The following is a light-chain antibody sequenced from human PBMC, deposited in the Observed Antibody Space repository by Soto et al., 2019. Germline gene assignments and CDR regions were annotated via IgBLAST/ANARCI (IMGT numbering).Light chain of an antibody. Sequence: DIVLTQSPLSLPVTPGEPASISCKSSQSLLHSNGYNYLDWYLQKPGQSPHLLIYLGSNRASGVPDRFSGSGSDTGFTLKISRVEAEDLGIYYCMQALRPPYTFGQGTKLEIK. CDR1: QSLLHSNGYNY. CDR2: LGS. J-gene: IGKJ2*01. CDR3: MQALRPPYT. V-gene: IGKV2-28*01.